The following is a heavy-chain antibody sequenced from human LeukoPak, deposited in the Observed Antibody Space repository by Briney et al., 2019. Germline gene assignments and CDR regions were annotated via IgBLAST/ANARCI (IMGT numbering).Heavy chain of an antibody. CDR3: ATRGRVTMVRGVILYSDY. Sequence: PSETLSLTCAVYGGSLSGYYWSWIRQPPGKGLEWIGEINHSGSTNYNPSLKSRVTISVDTSKNQFSLKLSSVTAADTAVYYCATRGRVTMVRGVILYSDYWGQGTLVTVSS. CDR2: INHSGST. CDR1: GGSLSGYY. V-gene: IGHV4-34*01. D-gene: IGHD3-10*01. J-gene: IGHJ4*02.